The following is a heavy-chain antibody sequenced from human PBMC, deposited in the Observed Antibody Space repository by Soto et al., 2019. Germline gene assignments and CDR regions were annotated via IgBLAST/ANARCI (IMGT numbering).Heavy chain of an antibody. V-gene: IGHV1-24*01. J-gene: IGHJ4*02. CDR1: GYTLTELS. CDR2: FDPEDGET. Sequence: ASVKVSCKVSGYTLTELSMHWVRQAPGKGLEWMGGFDPEDGETIYAQKFQGRVTMTEDTSTDTAYMELSSLRSEDTAVYYCATGQWGYGDYYFDYWGQGTLVTVSS. D-gene: IGHD4-17*01. CDR3: ATGQWGYGDYYFDY.